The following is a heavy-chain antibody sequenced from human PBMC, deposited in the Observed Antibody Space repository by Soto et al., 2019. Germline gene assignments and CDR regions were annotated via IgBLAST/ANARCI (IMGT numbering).Heavy chain of an antibody. J-gene: IGHJ6*02. CDR1: GGTFSSYP. Sequence: QVQLVQSGAEVKKPGSSVKVSCEASGGTFSSYPINWVRQAPGQWLEWMGGIIPFFGTSNYAQKFQGRVTITADASTSTAYMELRSLRSEDTAVYYCARVGHITNYGMAVWGQGTTVTVSS. V-gene: IGHV1-69*01. CDR3: ARVGHITNYGMAV. D-gene: IGHD1-26*01. CDR2: IIPFFGTS.